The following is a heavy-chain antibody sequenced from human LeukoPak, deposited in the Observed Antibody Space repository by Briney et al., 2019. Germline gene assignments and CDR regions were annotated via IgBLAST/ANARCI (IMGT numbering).Heavy chain of an antibody. J-gene: IGHJ4*02. CDR1: GYSFISYW. D-gene: IGHD6-13*01. CDR2: IYPGDSDT. CDR3: ARLNTLRGSWYDLDY. V-gene: IGHV5-51*07. Sequence: GESLKISCKGSGYSFISYWIGWVHQMPGKGLEWMGIIYPGDSDTRYSPSFQGQVTISADKSISTAYLQWSSLKASDTAMYYCARLNTLRGSWYDLDYWGQGTLVTVSS.